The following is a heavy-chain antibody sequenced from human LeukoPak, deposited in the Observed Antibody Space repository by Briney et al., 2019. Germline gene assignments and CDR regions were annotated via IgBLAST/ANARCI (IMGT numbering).Heavy chain of an antibody. J-gene: IGHJ4*02. V-gene: IGHV4-59*01. Sequence: TTSETLSLTCSVSNDSIRNYYWSWIRQPPGKALEWIGYIYHTGNTNYNPSLKSRLTMSIDTSKNQFSLNLNSVTAADTAVYYCARDYGAGSGSYYNAHYWGQGTLVTVSS. D-gene: IGHD3-10*01. CDR1: NDSIRNYY. CDR2: IYHTGNT. CDR3: ARDYGAGSGSYYNAHY.